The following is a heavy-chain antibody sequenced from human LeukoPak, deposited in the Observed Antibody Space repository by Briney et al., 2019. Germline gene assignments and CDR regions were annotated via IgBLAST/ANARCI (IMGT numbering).Heavy chain of an antibody. V-gene: IGHV4-34*01. D-gene: IGHD1-26*01. CDR3: ARRYYDKFDY. CDR2: INHSGST. CDR1: GGSFCGYY. J-gene: IGHJ4*02. Sequence: SETLSLTCVVYGGSFCGYYWSWIRQPPGKGLKWIAEINHSGSTNYKPSLKSRVTISVDTSNNQFPLKLSSVAAADTAVYYCARRYYDKFDYWGQGTLVTVSS.